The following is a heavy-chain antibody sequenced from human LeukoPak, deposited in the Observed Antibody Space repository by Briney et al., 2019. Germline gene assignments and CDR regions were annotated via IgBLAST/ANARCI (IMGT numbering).Heavy chain of an antibody. CDR3: AKVAALSN. Sequence: GSLRLSCAASGFTSSNFAMNWVRQAPGKGPEWVSGLSGSGGSTYYADSVKGRFTISRDNSKNTLYLQMNSLRAEDTAVYYCAKVAALSNWGQGTLVTVSS. CDR2: LSGSGGST. V-gene: IGHV3-23*01. CDR1: GFTSSNFA. D-gene: IGHD5/OR15-5a*01. J-gene: IGHJ4*02.